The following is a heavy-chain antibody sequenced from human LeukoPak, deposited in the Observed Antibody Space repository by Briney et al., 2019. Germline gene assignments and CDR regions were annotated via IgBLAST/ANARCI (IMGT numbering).Heavy chain of an antibody. CDR1: GFTFSSYA. Sequence: GGSLRLSCAASGFTFSSYAMSWVRQAPGKGLEWVSSISSSSSYIYYADSVKGRFTISRDNAKNSLYLQMNSLRAEDTAVYYCARDRTGGDYWGQGTQVTVSS. CDR3: ARDRTGGDY. V-gene: IGHV3-21*01. J-gene: IGHJ4*02. D-gene: IGHD3-16*01. CDR2: ISSSSSYI.